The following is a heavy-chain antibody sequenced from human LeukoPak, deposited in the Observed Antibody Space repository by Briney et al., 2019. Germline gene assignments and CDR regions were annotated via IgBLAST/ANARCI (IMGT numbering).Heavy chain of an antibody. CDR3: YIPYYDTSAYKGY. CDR1: GLIVSRNY. Sequence: PGGSLRLSCAASGLIVSRNYMSWVRQAPGKGLAWVSRIKSDGTSTGYADSVKGRFTISRDNSKNTLYLQMNSLRAEDTAVYYCYIPYYDTSAYKGYWGQGTLVTVSS. CDR2: IKSDGTST. J-gene: IGHJ4*02. V-gene: IGHV3-74*01. D-gene: IGHD3-22*01.